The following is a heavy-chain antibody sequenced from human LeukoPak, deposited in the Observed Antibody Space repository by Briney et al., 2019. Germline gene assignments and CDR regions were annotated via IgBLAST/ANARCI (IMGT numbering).Heavy chain of an antibody. D-gene: IGHD4-17*01. J-gene: IGHJ6*03. Sequence: ASVKVSCKASGYTFTSYGISWVRQAPGQGLERMGWINPNSGGTNYAQKFQGRVTMTRDTSISTAYMELSRLRSDDTAVYYCARGGTTRSRYYYYYMDVWGKGTTVTVSS. CDR2: INPNSGGT. CDR1: GYTFTSYG. V-gene: IGHV1-2*02. CDR3: ARGGTTRSRYYYYYMDV.